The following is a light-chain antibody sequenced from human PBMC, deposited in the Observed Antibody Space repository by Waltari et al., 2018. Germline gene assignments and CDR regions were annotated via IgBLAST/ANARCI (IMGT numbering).Light chain of an antibody. Sequence: DIQMTQSPSSLSASVGDRVTITCQASQDITNYLNWYQQKPGKAPKVVIYDASNLETGVPSRFSRTGSETDFTLTISSLQPEDIGTYYCQQFDSLPWTFGQGTKVEIK. CDR3: QQFDSLPWT. V-gene: IGKV1-33*01. J-gene: IGKJ1*01. CDR2: DAS. CDR1: QDITNY.